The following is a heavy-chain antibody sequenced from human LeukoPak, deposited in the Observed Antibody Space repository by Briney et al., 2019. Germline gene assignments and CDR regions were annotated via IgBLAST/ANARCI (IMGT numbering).Heavy chain of an antibody. V-gene: IGHV3-23*01. CDR1: GFTFSSYG. CDR3: AKEFRRNPVGAISAFDI. D-gene: IGHD1-26*01. Sequence: GGSLRLSCAASGFTFSSYGMSWVRQAPGKGLEWVSAISGSGGSTYYADSVKGRFTISRDNSKNTLYLQMNSLRAEDTAVYYCAKEFRRNPVGAISAFDIWGQGTMVTVSS. CDR2: ISGSGGST. J-gene: IGHJ3*02.